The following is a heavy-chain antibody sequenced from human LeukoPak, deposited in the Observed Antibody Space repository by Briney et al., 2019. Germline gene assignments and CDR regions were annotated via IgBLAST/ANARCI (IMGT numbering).Heavy chain of an antibody. V-gene: IGHV3-30*02. Sequence: GGSLRLSCAASGFSFSSCAMSWVRQAPGKGLEWVAFIRYDGITKYYADSVRGRFTISRDNSKNTLYLQMNSLRAEDTAVYYCAKASRGQDYSYYYYMDVWGKGTTVTVSS. CDR3: AKASRGQDYSYYYYMDV. CDR2: IRYDGITK. CDR1: GFSFSSCA. J-gene: IGHJ6*03.